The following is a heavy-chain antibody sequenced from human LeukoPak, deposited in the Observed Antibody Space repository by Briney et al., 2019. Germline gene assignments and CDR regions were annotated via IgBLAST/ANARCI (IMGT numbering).Heavy chain of an antibody. D-gene: IGHD5-18*01. CDR2: INHSGST. CDR3: ARSDTAMVLDAFDI. V-gene: IGHV4-34*01. Sequence: SETLSLTCAVYGGSFSGYYWSWIRQPAGKGLEWIGEINHSGSTNYNPSLKSRVTKSVDTSKNQFSLKLSSVTAADTAVYYCARSDTAMVLDAFDIWGQGTMVTVSS. J-gene: IGHJ3*02. CDR1: GGSFSGYY.